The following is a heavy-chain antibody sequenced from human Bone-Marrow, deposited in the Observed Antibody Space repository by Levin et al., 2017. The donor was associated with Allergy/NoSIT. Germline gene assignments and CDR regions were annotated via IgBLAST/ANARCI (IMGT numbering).Heavy chain of an antibody. V-gene: IGHV3-15*07. CDR2: IKSKADGGTT. CDR3: TTAKLGVGAFGI. Sequence: PGGSLRLSCAVSGFTFSHAWMNWVRQAPGKGLEWVGRIKSKADGGTTDYAAPVKGRSSISRDDSKDSLHLQMNSLITDDTAVYYCTTAKLGVGAFGIWGQGTMVTVSS. CDR1: GFTFSHAW. D-gene: IGHD2-8*01. J-gene: IGHJ3*02.